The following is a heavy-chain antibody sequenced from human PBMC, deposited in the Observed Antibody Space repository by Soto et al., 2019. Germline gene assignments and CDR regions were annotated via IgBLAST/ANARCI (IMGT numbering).Heavy chain of an antibody. V-gene: IGHV4-31*03. CDR3: VRGGRRSPCMDV. Sequence: QVQLQESGPGLVKPSQTLSLTCTVSGGSISSGGYYWSWIRQHPGKGLEWIAYIYYSGSTYYNPSLKSRVTISVDTSKNQFSLKLSSVTAADTAVYYCVRGGRRSPCMDVWGQGTTVTVSS. CDR1: GGSISSGGYY. CDR2: IYYSGST. J-gene: IGHJ6*02.